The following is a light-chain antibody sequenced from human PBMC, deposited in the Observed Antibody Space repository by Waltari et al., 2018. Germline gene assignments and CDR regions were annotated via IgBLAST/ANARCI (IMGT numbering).Light chain of an antibody. Sequence: EIVMTQSPATLSVSPGDRATLSCRASQNVNKNLAWYQQKPGQAPRLLIYAASNRATGIPARFSGSGSGTEFILTISSLQSEDFAIYFCQQYNDWPPLTFGGGTKVEIK. V-gene: IGKV3-15*01. CDR3: QQYNDWPPLT. J-gene: IGKJ4*01. CDR1: QNVNKN. CDR2: AAS.